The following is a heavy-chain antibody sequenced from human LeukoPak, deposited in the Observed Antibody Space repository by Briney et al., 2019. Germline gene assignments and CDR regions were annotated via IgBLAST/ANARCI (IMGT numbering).Heavy chain of an antibody. Sequence: GGSLRLSCAASGFTFSSYGMSWVRQAPGKGLEWVSAISGSGGSTYYADSVKGRFTISRDNSKNTLYLQMNSLRAEDTAVYYCAKDPQGSGSYYDYYFDYWGQGTLVTVSS. D-gene: IGHD3-10*01. CDR3: AKDPQGSGSYYDYYFDY. CDR1: GFTFSSYG. J-gene: IGHJ4*02. CDR2: ISGSGGST. V-gene: IGHV3-23*01.